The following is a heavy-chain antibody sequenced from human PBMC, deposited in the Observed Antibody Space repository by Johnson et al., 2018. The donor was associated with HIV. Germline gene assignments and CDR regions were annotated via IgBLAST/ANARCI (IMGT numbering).Heavy chain of an antibody. CDR3: AKDMGRYSGSYGNYDAFDI. V-gene: IGHV3-20*04. D-gene: IGHD1-26*01. CDR2: INWNGGST. Sequence: VQLVESGGGLVQPGGSLRVSCAASGFTVSSNYMSWVRQAPGKGLEWVSGINWNGGSTGYADSVKGRFTISRDNAKNSLYLQMNSLRTEDTALYYCAKDMGRYSGSYGNYDAFDIWGQGTMVTVSS. CDR1: GFTVSSNY. J-gene: IGHJ3*02.